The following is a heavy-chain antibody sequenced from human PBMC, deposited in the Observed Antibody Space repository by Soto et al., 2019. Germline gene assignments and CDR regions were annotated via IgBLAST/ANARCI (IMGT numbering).Heavy chain of an antibody. CDR1: GFLFRSCW. D-gene: IGHD2-8*01. Sequence: GXSRRLSCAASGFLFRSCWFHWVRQAPGKGLDWVXTRRQXGSVRRYVDSXXGRFTISXXXAKESLYMQMNAMRAEDAALFYCAFWCGGANYWGQEILVTVSS. V-gene: IGHV3-7*01. CDR3: AFWCGGANY. CDR2: RRQXGSVR. J-gene: IGHJ4*02.